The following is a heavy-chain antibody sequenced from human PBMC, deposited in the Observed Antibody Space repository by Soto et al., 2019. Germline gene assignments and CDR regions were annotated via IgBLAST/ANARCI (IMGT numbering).Heavy chain of an antibody. J-gene: IGHJ3*02. CDR3: ERDWEGIVGANDAFDN. V-gene: IGHV1-69*06. D-gene: IGHD1-26*01. CDR1: GGTFSSYA. CDR2: IIPIFGTA. Sequence: SVKVSCKASGGTFSSYAISWVRQAPGQGLEWMGGIIPIFGTANYAQKFQGRVTITADKSTSTAYMELSSLRSEETAVYYCERDWEGIVGANDAFDNWGQGTMVTVSS.